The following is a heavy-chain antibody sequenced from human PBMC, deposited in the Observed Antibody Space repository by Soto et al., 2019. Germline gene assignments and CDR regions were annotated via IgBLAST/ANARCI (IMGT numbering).Heavy chain of an antibody. CDR2: IYYSGST. D-gene: IGHD5-18*01. CDR1: CGSISSYY. J-gene: IGHJ4*02. Sequence: PSETPSPPRTVSCGSISSYYWSWIRQPPGKGLEWIGYIYYSGSTNYNPSLKSRVTISVDTSKNQFSLKLSSVTAADTAVYYCARDRGTAMVFDYWGQGTLVTVSS. CDR3: ARDRGTAMVFDY. V-gene: IGHV4-59*01.